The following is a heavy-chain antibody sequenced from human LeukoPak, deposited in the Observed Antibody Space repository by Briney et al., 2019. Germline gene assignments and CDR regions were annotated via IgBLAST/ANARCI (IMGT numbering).Heavy chain of an antibody. CDR3: ARHAEYSSGWYSHYYYGMDV. CDR2: INHSGST. Sequence: SETLSLTCAVCGGSFSGYYWSWIRQPPGKGLEWIGEINHSGSTNYNPSLKSRVTISVDTSKNQFSLKLSSVTAADTAVCYCARHAEYSSGWYSHYYYGMDVWGQGTTVTVSS. CDR1: GGSFSGYY. V-gene: IGHV4-34*01. D-gene: IGHD6-19*01. J-gene: IGHJ6*02.